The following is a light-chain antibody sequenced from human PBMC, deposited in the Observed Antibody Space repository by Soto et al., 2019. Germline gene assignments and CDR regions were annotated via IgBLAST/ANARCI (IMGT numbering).Light chain of an antibody. CDR1: QSVSCN. CDR2: GPS. V-gene: IGKV3-15*01. CDR3: QQYNIWPWT. J-gene: IGKJ1*01. Sequence: EIVMTQSPATLSVSPGERATLSCRASQSVSCNLALYQQKPGQAPRLLIYGPSTRATGIPARFSGSGSGTEFPLTISRLQSEDFAVYYCQQYNIWPWTFGQGTKVEIK.